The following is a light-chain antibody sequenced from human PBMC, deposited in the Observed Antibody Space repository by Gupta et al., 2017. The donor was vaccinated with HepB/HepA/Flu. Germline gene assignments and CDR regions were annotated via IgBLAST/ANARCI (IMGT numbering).Light chain of an antibody. CDR1: QSLLHSNGYNY. J-gene: IGKJ1*01. Sequence: EIGMNQSPLSLPVTPGESASISCRSSQSLLHSNGYNYLDWYLQKPGQSPQLLIYLGSNRASGVPDRFSGSVSGTDFTLKISRVEAEDVGVYYCMQSLQSPRTFGQGTKVEIK. V-gene: IGKV2-28*01. CDR2: LGS. CDR3: MQSLQSPRT.